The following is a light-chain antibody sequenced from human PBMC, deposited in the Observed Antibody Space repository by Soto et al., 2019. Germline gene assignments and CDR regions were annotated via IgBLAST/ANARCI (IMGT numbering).Light chain of an antibody. CDR1: ISDVAGYNY. Sequence: QSALTQPRSVSGSPGQSVTISCTGTISDVAGYNYVSWYQHHPGKAPKLLISDVTKRPSWVPDRFSGSKSGSTASLTISELQAEDEADYYCSSSAGSNNLVFGGGTKLTVL. CDR3: SSSAGSNNLV. J-gene: IGLJ2*01. V-gene: IGLV2-11*01. CDR2: DVT.